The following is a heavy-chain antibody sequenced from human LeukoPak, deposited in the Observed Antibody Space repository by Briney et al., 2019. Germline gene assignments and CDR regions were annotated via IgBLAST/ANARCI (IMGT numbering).Heavy chain of an antibody. D-gene: IGHD6-19*01. CDR3: AAELNNEQWLAWDY. CDR1: ADSISNYF. Sequence: PSETLSHTCTVSADSISNYFWTWIRQPPGRGLEWIGYIYNSASTNYNTSLKSRVTVSMDTSKNQFSLKLSSVTAADTALYYFAAELNNEQWLAWDYWGQGTLVTVSS. V-gene: IGHV4-59*01. J-gene: IGHJ4*02. CDR2: IYNSAST.